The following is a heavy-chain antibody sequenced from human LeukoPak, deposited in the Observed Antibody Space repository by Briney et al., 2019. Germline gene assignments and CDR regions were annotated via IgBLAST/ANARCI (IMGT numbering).Heavy chain of an antibody. Sequence: ASVKVSCKASGYTFTSYGISWVRQAPGQRLEWMGWISAYNGNTNYAQKLQGRVTMTTDTSTSTAYMELRSLRSDDTAVYYCARGPDYGGNSGLVVVWNWFDPWGQGTLVTVSS. CDR3: ARGPDYGGNSGLVVVWNWFDP. V-gene: IGHV1-18*01. CDR2: ISAYNGNT. D-gene: IGHD4-23*01. J-gene: IGHJ5*02. CDR1: GYTFTSYG.